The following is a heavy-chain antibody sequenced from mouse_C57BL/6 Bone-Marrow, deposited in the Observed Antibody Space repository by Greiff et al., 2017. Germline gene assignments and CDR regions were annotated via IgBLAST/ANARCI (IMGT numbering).Heavy chain of an antibody. CDR1: GYTFNDYN. V-gene: IGHV1-18*01. CDR2: INPYDGGT. D-gene: IGHD2-13*01. J-gene: IGHJ3*01. Sequence: EVQLQQSGPELVKPGASVKIPCKASGYTFNDYNMDWVKQRHGKSLEWIGEINPYDGGTNYNQKFQGKATWTVDKSSSTAYMELRSLTSEDTAVYYCARGEGDLVWCAYWGQGTLVTVSA. CDR3: ARGEGDLVWCAY.